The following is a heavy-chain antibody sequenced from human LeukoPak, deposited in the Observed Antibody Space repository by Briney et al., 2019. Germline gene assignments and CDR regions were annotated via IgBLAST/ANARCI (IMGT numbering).Heavy chain of an antibody. CDR1: GLTFSSYA. Sequence: GGSLRLSCAASGLTFSSYAMHWVRQAPGKGLEWVAVISYDGSNKYYADSVKGRFTISRDNSKNTLYLQMNSLRAEDTAVYYCARGGYCSSTSCYSGAFDIWGQGTMVTVSS. J-gene: IGHJ3*02. D-gene: IGHD2-2*01. CDR3: ARGGYCSSTSCYSGAFDI. CDR2: ISYDGSNK. V-gene: IGHV3-30-3*01.